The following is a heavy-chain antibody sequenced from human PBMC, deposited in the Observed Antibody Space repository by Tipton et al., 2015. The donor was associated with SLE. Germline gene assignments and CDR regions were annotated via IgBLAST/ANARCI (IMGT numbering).Heavy chain of an antibody. CDR2: INHSGST. CDR1: GGSISSGSYY. Sequence: LRLSCTVSGGSISSGSYYWSWIRQPPGKGLEWIGEINHSGSTNYNPSLKSRVTISVDTSKNQFSLKLSSVTAADTAVYYCARGRAFDYWGQGTLVTVSS. CDR3: ARGRAFDY. J-gene: IGHJ4*02. V-gene: IGHV4-39*07.